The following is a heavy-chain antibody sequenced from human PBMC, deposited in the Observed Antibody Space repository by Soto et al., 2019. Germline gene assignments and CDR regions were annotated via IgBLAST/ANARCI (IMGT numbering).Heavy chain of an antibody. V-gene: IGHV5-51*01. CDR1: GYDFSIYW. CDR2: IYPGDSDT. CDR3: ARQGASWVVPFDF. D-gene: IGHD2-2*01. J-gene: IGHJ4*02. Sequence: LGESMKISCRGSGYDFSIYWIGWVRQMPGKGLEWMGLIYPGDSDTRYSPSFQGHVTISVDKSISTAYLQWNSLKSSDTAMYYCARQGASWVVPFDFWAQGTPVTSPQ.